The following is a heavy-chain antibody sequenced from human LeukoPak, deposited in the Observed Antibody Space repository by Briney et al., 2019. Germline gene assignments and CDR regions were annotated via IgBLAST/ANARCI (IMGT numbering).Heavy chain of an antibody. CDR3: ARGSWITGTTSYYYHMDV. J-gene: IGHJ6*03. CDR2: MNPNNGRT. V-gene: IGHV1-8*01. D-gene: IGHD1-7*01. CDR1: GYTFINYD. Sequence: ASVKVSCEASGYTFINYDINWVRQATGQGLEWMGWMNPNNGRTGYAQKFQARVTMTRNSSISTAYMELNTLTSDDTAVYYCARGSWITGTTSYYYHMDVWGKGTTVTVSS.